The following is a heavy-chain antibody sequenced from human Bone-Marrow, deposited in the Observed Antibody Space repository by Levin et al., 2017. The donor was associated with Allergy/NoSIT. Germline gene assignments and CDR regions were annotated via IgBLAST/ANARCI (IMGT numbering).Heavy chain of an antibody. Sequence: LSLTCAASGFTFSSYGMHWVRQAPGKGLEWVAVMSSDGSKTYYADSVRGRFTISRDNSKNRLYLQMNSLRVEDTAGFYCVKDRIAGGSSSSSGYYYYGMDVWGQGTTVTVSS. V-gene: IGHV3-30*18. CDR2: MSSDGSKT. J-gene: IGHJ6*02. CDR1: GFTFSSYG. D-gene: IGHD6-6*01. CDR3: VKDRIAGGSSSSSGYYYYGMDV.